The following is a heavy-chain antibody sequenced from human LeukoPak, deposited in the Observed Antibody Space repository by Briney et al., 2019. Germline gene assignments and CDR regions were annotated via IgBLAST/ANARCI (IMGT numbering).Heavy chain of an antibody. CDR3: AREGDILTGYDY. V-gene: IGHV3-30*04. CDR2: ISYDGSNK. D-gene: IGHD3-9*01. J-gene: IGHJ4*02. CDR1: GFTFSSYA. Sequence: PGGSLRLSCAASGFTFSSYAMHWVRQAPCKGLEWVAVISYDGSNKYYADSVKGRFTISRDNSKNTLYLQMNSLRAEDTAVYYCAREGDILTGYDYWGQGTLVTVSS.